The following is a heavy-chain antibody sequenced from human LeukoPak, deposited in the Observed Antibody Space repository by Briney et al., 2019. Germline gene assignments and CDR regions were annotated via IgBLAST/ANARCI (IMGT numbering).Heavy chain of an antibody. D-gene: IGHD4-17*01. V-gene: IGHV1-69*04. Sequence: VASVKVSCKASGGTFSSYAISWVRQAPGQGLEWMGRIIPILGIANYAQKFQGRVTITADKSTSTAYMELSSLRSEDTAVYYCARDPRDPMLPTVTLDYWGQGTLVTVSS. J-gene: IGHJ4*02. CDR3: ARDPRDPMLPTVTLDY. CDR2: IIPILGIA. CDR1: GGTFSSYA.